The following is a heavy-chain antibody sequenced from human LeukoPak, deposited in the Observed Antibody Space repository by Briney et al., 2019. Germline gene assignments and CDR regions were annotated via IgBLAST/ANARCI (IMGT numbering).Heavy chain of an antibody. Sequence: ASVKVSCKASGYTFTKYDINWVRQATGQGLEWMGWMNPNSGKTGYAQKFQGRVTITRNTFISTAYMELSSLKSEDTAVYYCARGPPAAIWFHPWGQGTLVIVSS. D-gene: IGHD2-2*01. CDR1: GYTFTKYD. CDR3: ARGPPAAIWFHP. J-gene: IGHJ5*02. CDR2: MNPNSGKT. V-gene: IGHV1-8*03.